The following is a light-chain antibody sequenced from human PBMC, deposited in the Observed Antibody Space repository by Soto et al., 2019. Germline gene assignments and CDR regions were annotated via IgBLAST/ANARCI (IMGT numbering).Light chain of an antibody. CDR2: AAS. J-gene: IGKJ5*01. V-gene: IGKV1-39*01. Sequence: DVQMTQSPSTLSASVRDRVTITCRASQSINNLLAWYQQKPGKAPKLLIYAASSLQSGVPSRFSGSGSGTDFTLTISSLQPEDFATYYCQQSYSTGITFGQGTRLEIK. CDR1: QSINNL. CDR3: QQSYSTGIT.